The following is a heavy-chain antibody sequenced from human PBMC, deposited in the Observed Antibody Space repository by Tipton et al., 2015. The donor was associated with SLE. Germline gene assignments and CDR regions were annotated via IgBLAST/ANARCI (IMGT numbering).Heavy chain of an antibody. D-gene: IGHD3-22*01. J-gene: IGHJ3*02. CDR2: IKNDGGTT. CDR3: ARVSSDYDYAFDI. V-gene: IGHV3-74*01. Sequence: SLRLSCAASGFSFSSSWMHWVRPVPGKGLVWVSRIKNDGGTTTYADSVKGRFTISRDNAKNTLYLQMSSLRAEDTAVYYCARVSSDYDYAFDIWGQGTMVTVSS. CDR1: GFSFSSSW.